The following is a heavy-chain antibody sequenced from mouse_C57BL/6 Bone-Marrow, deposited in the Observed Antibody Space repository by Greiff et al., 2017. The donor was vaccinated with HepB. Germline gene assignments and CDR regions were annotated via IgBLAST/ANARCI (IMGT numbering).Heavy chain of an antibody. Sequence: EVQLQQSGAELVKPGASVKLSCTASGFNIKDYYMHWVKQRTEQGLEWIGRIDPEDGEPKYAPKFQGKATITADTSSNTAYLQLSSLTSEDTAVYYCARGGGSSSRYWYFDVWGTGTTVTVSS. CDR2: IDPEDGEP. J-gene: IGHJ1*03. CDR1: GFNIKDYY. CDR3: ARGGGSSSRYWYFDV. V-gene: IGHV14-2*01. D-gene: IGHD1-1*01.